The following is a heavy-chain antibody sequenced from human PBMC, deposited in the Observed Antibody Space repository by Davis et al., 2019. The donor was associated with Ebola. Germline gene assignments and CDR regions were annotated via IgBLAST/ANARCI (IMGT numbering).Heavy chain of an antibody. CDR3: ARNDFWSAFDY. CDR2: INPSGGST. D-gene: IGHD3-3*01. CDR1: GYTFTGYY. J-gene: IGHJ4*02. V-gene: IGHV1-46*01. Sequence: ASVKVSCKASGYTFTGYYMHWLRQAPGQGLEWMGIINPSGGSTSYAQKFQGRVTITADKSTSTAYMELSSLRSEDTAIYYCARNDFWSAFDYWGQGTLVTVSS.